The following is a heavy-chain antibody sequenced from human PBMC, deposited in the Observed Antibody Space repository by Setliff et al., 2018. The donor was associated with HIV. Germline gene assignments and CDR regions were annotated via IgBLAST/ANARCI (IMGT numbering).Heavy chain of an antibody. D-gene: IGHD1-26*01. V-gene: IGHV3-33*03. J-gene: IGHJ4*02. CDR2: IWFDGRSK. CDR1: GFTFRNFG. CDR3: AKDDGSYWGNYFDS. Sequence: GGSLRLSCAASGFTFRNFGMHWVRQAPGKGLEWVAVIWFDGRSKYYADSVKGRFTITRDNSKNTLYLQMNSLGVEDTALYYCAKDDGSYWGNYFDSWGQGTLVTVSS.